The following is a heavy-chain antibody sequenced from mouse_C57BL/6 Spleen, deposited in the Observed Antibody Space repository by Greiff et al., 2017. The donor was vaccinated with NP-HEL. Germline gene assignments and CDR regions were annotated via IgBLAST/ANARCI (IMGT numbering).Heavy chain of an antibody. Sequence: EVMLVESEGGLVQPGSSMKLSCTASGFTFSDYYMAWVRQVPEKGLEWVANINYDGSSTYYLDSLKSRFIISRDNAKNILYLQMSSLKSEDTATYYCARDGYDYDGGVYYAMDYWGQGTSVTVSS. CDR1: GFTFSDYY. J-gene: IGHJ4*01. CDR2: INYDGSST. D-gene: IGHD2-4*01. V-gene: IGHV5-16*01. CDR3: ARDGYDYDGGVYYAMDY.